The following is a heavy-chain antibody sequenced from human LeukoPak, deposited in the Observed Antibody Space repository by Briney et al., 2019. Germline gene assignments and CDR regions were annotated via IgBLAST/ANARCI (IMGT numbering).Heavy chain of an antibody. CDR3: ATTKPAAISRVLYFDY. D-gene: IGHD2-2*01. CDR2: INPNSGGT. Sequence: ASVKVSCKASGYTFTSYGISWVRQAPGQGLEWMGWINPNSGGTNYAQKFQGRVTMTRDTSISTAYMELSRLRSDDTAVYYCATTKPAAISRVLYFDYWGQGTLVTVSS. V-gene: IGHV1-2*02. J-gene: IGHJ4*02. CDR1: GYTFTSYG.